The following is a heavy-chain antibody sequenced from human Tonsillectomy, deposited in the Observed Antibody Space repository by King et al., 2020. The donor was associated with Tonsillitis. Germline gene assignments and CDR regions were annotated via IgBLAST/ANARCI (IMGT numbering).Heavy chain of an antibody. CDR3: ARPRGGRVDY. CDR1: GGSISSSSYY. D-gene: IGHD3-10*01. Sequence: QLQESGPGLVKPSETLSLTCTVSGGSISSSSYYWGWIRHPPGKGLEWIGSIYYSGSTYYNPSLKSRVTISVDTSKNQFSLKLSSVTAADTAVYYCARPRGGRVDYWGQGTLVTVSS. CDR2: IYYSGST. J-gene: IGHJ4*02. V-gene: IGHV4-39*01.